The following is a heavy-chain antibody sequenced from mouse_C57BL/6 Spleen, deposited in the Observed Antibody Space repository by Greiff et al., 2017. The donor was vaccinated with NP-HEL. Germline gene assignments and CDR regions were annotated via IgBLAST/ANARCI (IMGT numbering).Heavy chain of an antibody. V-gene: IGHV5-9-1*02. J-gene: IGHJ1*03. Sequence: EVKLMESGEGLVKPGGSLKLSCAASGFTFSSYAMSWVRQTPEKRLEWVAYISSGGDYIYYADTVKGRFTISRDKARNTLYLKMSSLKSEDTAMYYCTSVRVARGYFDVWGTGTTVTVSS. CDR3: TSVRVARGYFDV. CDR1: GFTFSSYA. CDR2: ISSGGDYI. D-gene: IGHD1-1*02.